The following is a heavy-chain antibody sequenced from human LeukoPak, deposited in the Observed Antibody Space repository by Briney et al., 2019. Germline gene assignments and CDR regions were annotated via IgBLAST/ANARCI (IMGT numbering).Heavy chain of an antibody. CDR2: INHSGST. V-gene: IGHV4-34*01. Sequence: SETLSLTCAVYGGSFSGYYWSWIRQPPGKGLEWIGEINHSGSTNYNPSLKSRVTISVDTSKNHFSLNLNSVTAADTAVYYCARVGSSWPHYYFDYWGQGALVIVSS. CDR3: ARVGSSWPHYYFDY. CDR1: GGSFSGYY. J-gene: IGHJ4*02. D-gene: IGHD6-13*01.